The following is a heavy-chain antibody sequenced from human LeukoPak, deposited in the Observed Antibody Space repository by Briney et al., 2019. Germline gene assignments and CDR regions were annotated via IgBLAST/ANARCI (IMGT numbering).Heavy chain of an antibody. CDR1: GGSITSYS. CDR3: AREVWSGYYTVDY. V-gene: IGHV4-4*07. Sequence: SETLSLTCTVSGGSITSYSWSWIRLPAGKGLEWIGRVYSSGSTNYNPSLKSRVTTSVDKSKNQFSLKLSSVTAADTAIYYCAREVWSGYYTVDYWGQGTLVTVSS. CDR2: VYSSGST. D-gene: IGHD3-3*01. J-gene: IGHJ4*02.